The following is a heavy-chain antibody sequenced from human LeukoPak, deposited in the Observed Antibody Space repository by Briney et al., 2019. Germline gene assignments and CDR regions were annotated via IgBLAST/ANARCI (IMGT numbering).Heavy chain of an antibody. D-gene: IGHD2-2*01. V-gene: IGHV1-18*01. CDR3: ARFHCSSTSCYQPGTFDY. CDR2: ISAYNGNT. J-gene: IGHJ4*02. CDR1: GYTFTSYG. Sequence: ASVKVSCKASGYTFTSYGISWVRQAPGQGLEWMGWISAYNGNTNYAQKLQGRVTMTTDTSTSTAYMELRSLRSDDTAVYYCARFHCSSTSCYQPGTFDYWGQGTLVTVSS.